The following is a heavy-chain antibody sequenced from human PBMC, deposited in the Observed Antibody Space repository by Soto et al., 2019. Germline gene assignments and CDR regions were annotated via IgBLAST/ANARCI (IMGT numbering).Heavy chain of an antibody. D-gene: IGHD3-9*01. CDR2: IKQDGSEK. J-gene: IGHJ5*02. V-gene: IGHV3-7*01. CDR1: GFTFSSYW. CDR3: ARDTYYDILTGYRTRGNWFDP. Sequence: GGSLRLSCAASGFTFSSYWMSWVRQAPGKGLEWVANIKQDGSEKYYVDSVKGRFTISRDNAKNSLYLQMNSLRAEDTAVYYCARDTYYDILTGYRTRGNWFDPWGQGTLVTVSS.